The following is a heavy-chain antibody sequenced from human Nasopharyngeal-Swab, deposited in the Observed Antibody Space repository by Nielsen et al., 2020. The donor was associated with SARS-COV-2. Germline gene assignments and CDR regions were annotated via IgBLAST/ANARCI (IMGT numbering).Heavy chain of an antibody. Sequence: WIRQPPGKGLEWVSAISGGGGGTYYADSAKGRFTISRDNSKDTLYLQMHSLRAEDTAIYYCAKDAYDSSGYYYNQIEYWGQGSLVTVSS. D-gene: IGHD3-22*01. J-gene: IGHJ4*02. V-gene: IGHV3-23*01. CDR2: ISGGGGGT. CDR3: AKDAYDSSGYYYNQIEY.